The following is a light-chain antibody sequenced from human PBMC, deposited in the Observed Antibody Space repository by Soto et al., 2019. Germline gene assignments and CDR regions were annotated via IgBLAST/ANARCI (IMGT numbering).Light chain of an antibody. Sequence: QSVLSQPPSASGTPGQRVTISCSGSSSNIGSNTVNWYQQLPGTAPKLLIYSNNQRPSGVPDRFSGSKAGTSASLAISGLQSEDEADYYCAAGYGSLKGVVFCGGNKLTVL. CDR1: SSNIGSNT. CDR2: SNN. CDR3: AAGYGSLKGVV. J-gene: IGLJ2*01. V-gene: IGLV1-44*01.